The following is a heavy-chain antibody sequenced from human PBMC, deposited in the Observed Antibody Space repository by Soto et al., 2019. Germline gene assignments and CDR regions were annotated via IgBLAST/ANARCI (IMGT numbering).Heavy chain of an antibody. D-gene: IGHD6-19*01. J-gene: IGHJ3*02. Sequence: ASETLSLPRPVSRGPLSRFYWSWIRPPPGKGLEWIGYIYHSGSTNYNPSLKSRVTISVDTSKNQFSLKLSSVTAADTAVYYCARDVAGPGWFVIWGQGTMVTVSS. V-gene: IGHV4-59*01. CDR2: IYHSGST. CDR1: RGPLSRFY. CDR3: ARDVAGPGWFVI.